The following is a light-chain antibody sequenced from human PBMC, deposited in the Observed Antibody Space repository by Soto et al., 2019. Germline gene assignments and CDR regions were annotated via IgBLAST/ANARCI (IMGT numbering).Light chain of an antibody. V-gene: IGKV3-20*01. CDR3: QQYGGSPPYT. CDR2: GAS. J-gene: IGKJ2*01. CDR1: QSVSSSY. Sequence: EIVLTQSPGTLSLSPGERATLSCRASQSVSSSYLAWYQQKPGQAPRLLIYGASSRATGIPDRFSGRGSGPDFPLTISRLEPEDFAVYYCQQYGGSPPYTFGQGTKLEIK.